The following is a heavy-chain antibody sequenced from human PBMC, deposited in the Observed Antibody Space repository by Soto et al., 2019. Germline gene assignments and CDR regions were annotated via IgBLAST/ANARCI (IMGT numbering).Heavy chain of an antibody. D-gene: IGHD5-12*01. Sequence: EVQLLESGGGLVQPGGSLRLSCAASGFTFSSYAMSWVRQAPGKGLEWVSAISGSGGSTYYTDSVKGRFTIAIDISKNTLDLQMNTLRAQDTALYYWSRPLGLLTIYDIGYWVQGTLGTVSS. CDR1: GFTFSSYA. J-gene: IGHJ4*02. CDR2: ISGSGGST. CDR3: SRPLGLLTIYDIGY. V-gene: IGHV3-23*01.